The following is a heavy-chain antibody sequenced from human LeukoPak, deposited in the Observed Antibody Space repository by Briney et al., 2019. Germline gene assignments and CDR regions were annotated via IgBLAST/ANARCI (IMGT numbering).Heavy chain of an antibody. Sequence: GGSLRLSCAASGFTFSSYSMHWVRQAPGKGLEWVAVISCDGSNEYYADSVKDRFTISRDNSKNTLYLQMNSLRSEDTAVYYCAHGELGVFYWGQGTLVTVSS. CDR2: ISCDGSNE. CDR3: AHGELGVFY. D-gene: IGHD3-16*01. V-gene: IGHV3-30-3*01. CDR1: GFTFSSYS. J-gene: IGHJ4*02.